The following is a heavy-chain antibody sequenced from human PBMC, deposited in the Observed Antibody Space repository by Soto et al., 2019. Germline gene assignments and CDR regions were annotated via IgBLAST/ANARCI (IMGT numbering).Heavy chain of an antibody. CDR1: GFSISSSNW. CDR2: IYHSGST. V-gene: IGHV4-4*02. CDR3: ARVMLVPAAIDTYYYYYGMDV. Sequence: SETLSLTCALSGFSISSSNWWSRVRHPPGKGLEWIGEIYHSGSTNYNPSLKSRVTISVDKSKNQFSLKLSSVTAADTAVYYCARVMLVPAAIDTYYYYYGMDVWGQGTTVT. J-gene: IGHJ6*02. D-gene: IGHD2-2*01.